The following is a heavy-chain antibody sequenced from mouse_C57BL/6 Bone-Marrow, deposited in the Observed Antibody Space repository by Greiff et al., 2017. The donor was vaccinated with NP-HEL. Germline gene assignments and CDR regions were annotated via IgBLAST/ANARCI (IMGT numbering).Heavy chain of an antibody. J-gene: IGHJ1*03. D-gene: IGHD2-3*01. Sequence: EVHLVESGGGLVKPGGSLKLSCAASGFTFSSYAMSWVRQTPEKRLEWVATISDGGSYTYYPDNVKGRFTISRDNAKNNLYLQMSHLKSEDTAMYYCARGVYDGYYGWYFDVWGTGTTVTVSS. CDR2: ISDGGSYT. V-gene: IGHV5-4*01. CDR3: ARGVYDGYYGWYFDV. CDR1: GFTFSSYA.